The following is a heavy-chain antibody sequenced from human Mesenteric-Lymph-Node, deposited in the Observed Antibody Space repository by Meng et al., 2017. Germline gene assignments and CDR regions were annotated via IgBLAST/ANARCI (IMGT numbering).Heavy chain of an antibody. Sequence: QEPLVQSGDEVKKPGSSVKASSKASGGTFSSYAISWVRQAPGQGLEWMGGIIPIFGTANYAQKFQGRVTITADKSTSTAYMELSSLRSEDTAVYYCASPPDDSSGYYPFDYWGQGTLVTGSS. CDR1: GGTFSSYA. CDR2: IIPIFGTA. CDR3: ASPPDDSSGYYPFDY. V-gene: IGHV1-69*06. D-gene: IGHD3-22*01. J-gene: IGHJ4*02.